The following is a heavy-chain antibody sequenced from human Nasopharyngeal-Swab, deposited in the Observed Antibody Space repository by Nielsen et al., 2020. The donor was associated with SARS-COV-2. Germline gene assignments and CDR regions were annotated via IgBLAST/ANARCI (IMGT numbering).Heavy chain of an antibody. D-gene: IGHD6-19*01. V-gene: IGHV3-9*01. CDR3: AKGNLPIAVAPGI. J-gene: IGHJ4*02. CDR1: GFTFDDYA. CDR2: ISWNSGSI. Sequence: GGSLRLSCAASGFTFDDYAMHWVRQAPGKGLEWVSGISWNSGSIGYADSVKGRFTISRDNAKNSLYLQMNSLRAEDTALYYCAKGNLPIAVAPGIWGQGTLVTVSS.